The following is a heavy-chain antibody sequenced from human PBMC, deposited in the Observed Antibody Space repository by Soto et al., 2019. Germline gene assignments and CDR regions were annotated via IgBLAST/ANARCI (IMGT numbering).Heavy chain of an antibody. CDR1: GFIFSNYA. D-gene: IGHD1-1*01. CDR2: ISGSGATT. CDR3: TKGGIPRRYNIPKVDFDY. J-gene: IGHJ4*02. V-gene: IGHV3-23*01. Sequence: VGSLRLSCAASGFIFSNYAMSWVRQAPGRGLEWVSAISGSGATTYYPDSVKGRFTISRDNSKNTLYLQMNNLRADDTAVYYCTKGGIPRRYNIPKVDFDYWGQGSLVTVPS.